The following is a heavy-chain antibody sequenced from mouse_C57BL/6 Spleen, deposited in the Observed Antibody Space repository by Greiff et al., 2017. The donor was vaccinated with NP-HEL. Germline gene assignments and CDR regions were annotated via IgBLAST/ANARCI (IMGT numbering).Heavy chain of an antibody. D-gene: IGHD1-1*01. V-gene: IGHV1-80*01. Sequence: VQLQQSGAELVKPGASVKISCKASGYAFSSYWMNWVKQRPGKGLEWIGQIYPGDGDTNYNGKFKGKATLTADKSSSTAYMQLSSLTSEDSAVYFCARLDYYGSTLFDYWGQGTTLTVS. CDR2: IYPGDGDT. CDR3: ARLDYYGSTLFDY. J-gene: IGHJ2*01. CDR1: GYAFSSYW.